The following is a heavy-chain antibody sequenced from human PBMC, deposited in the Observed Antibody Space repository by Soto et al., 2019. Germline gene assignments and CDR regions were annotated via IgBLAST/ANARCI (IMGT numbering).Heavy chain of an antibody. D-gene: IGHD3-10*01. CDR2: INPKFGDT. V-gene: IGHV1-2*02. CDR1: GYTFTAYY. J-gene: IGHJ6*02. Sequence: QVQLVQSGAEVKEPGDSVRVSCEASGYTFTAYYIHWVRQAPGQGLERMGWINPKFGDTTYAQDFQGRLTLTRDMSISTVYMDLSRLTSDYTAIYYCARNMDYYYGPGSGNGHGVWGQGTTVNVFS. CDR3: ARNMDYYYGPGSGNGHGV.